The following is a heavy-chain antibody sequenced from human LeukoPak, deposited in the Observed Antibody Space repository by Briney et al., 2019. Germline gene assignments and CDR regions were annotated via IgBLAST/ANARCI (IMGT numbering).Heavy chain of an antibody. CDR3: AREQWLAHLDY. J-gene: IGHJ4*02. Sequence: GGSLRLSCAASGFTFSSYWMSWVRQAPGKGLEWVAVISYDGSNKYYADSVKGRFTISRDNSKNTLYLQMNSLRAEDTAVYYCAREQWLAHLDYWGQGTLVTVSS. CDR2: ISYDGSNK. V-gene: IGHV3-30-3*01. D-gene: IGHD6-19*01. CDR1: GFTFSSYW.